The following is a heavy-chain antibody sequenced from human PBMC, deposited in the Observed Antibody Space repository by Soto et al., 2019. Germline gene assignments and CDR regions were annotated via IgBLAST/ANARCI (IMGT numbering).Heavy chain of an antibody. Sequence: VQLVESGGGVVQPGRSLRLSCAASGFTFSDYAMHWVRQAPGKGLEWVAVVSHDGRNTHYADSVKGRFTISRDSSKNTVSLEMTSLRADDTAVYYCAKGERQWLVTSDFIYWGQGALVTVSS. J-gene: IGHJ4*02. D-gene: IGHD6-19*01. V-gene: IGHV3-30*18. CDR2: VSHDGRNT. CDR1: GFTFSDYA. CDR3: AKGERQWLVTSDFIY.